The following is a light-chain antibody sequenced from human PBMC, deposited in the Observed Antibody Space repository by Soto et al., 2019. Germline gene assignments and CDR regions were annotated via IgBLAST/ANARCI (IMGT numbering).Light chain of an antibody. J-gene: IGLJ2*01. Sequence: QSALTQPASVSGSPGQSITISCTGTSSDVGGYNYVSWYQQHPGKAPKLLIYEINTRPSGVSNRFSGSKSGNTASLTISWLQAEDEGDYDCCSFAGSNILIFGGGTKL. CDR2: EIN. CDR1: SSDVGGYNY. CDR3: CSFAGSNILI. V-gene: IGLV2-14*01.